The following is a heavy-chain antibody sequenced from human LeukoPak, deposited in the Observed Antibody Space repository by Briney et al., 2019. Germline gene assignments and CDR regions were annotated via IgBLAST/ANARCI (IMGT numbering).Heavy chain of an antibody. D-gene: IGHD2-2*01. CDR3: AKDGCSTINCRQSHGYYYYMDV. J-gene: IGHJ6*03. V-gene: IGHV3-30*02. CDR2: IWFDGSNK. Sequence: PGGSLRLSCAASGFTFSTYGMHWVRQAPGKGLEWVAFIWFDGSNKYYGDSVKGRFTISRDNSKNTLNLQVNSLRAEDAAVYYCAKDGCSTINCRQSHGYYYYMDVWGKGTTVTVSS. CDR1: GFTFSTYG.